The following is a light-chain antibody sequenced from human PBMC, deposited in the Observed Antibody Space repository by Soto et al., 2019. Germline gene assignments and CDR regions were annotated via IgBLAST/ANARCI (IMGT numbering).Light chain of an antibody. Sequence: DIQMTQSPSALSASVGDRVTITCRASQYISNWVAWYQQKPGKAPKLLIYDGSTLESGVPSRFSGSVSETLFTLTINSLQPEGFGTYFCQQYNSFSGTFGGGTKVDI. CDR3: QQYNSFSGT. CDR2: DGS. V-gene: IGKV1-5*01. CDR1: QYISNW. J-gene: IGKJ4*01.